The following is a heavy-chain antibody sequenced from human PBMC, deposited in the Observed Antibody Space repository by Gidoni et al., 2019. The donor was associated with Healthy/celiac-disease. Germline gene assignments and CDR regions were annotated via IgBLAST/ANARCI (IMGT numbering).Heavy chain of an antibody. V-gene: IGHV1-18*01. CDR1: GYTFTSYG. D-gene: IGHD3-22*01. CDR2: ISEYNGNT. CDR3: AREGTDDSSGYYYS. J-gene: IGHJ4*02. Sequence: QVHLVQSGAEVKKPGASVQVSCKASGYTFTSYGISWVRQAPGQGLEWMGWISEYNGNTNYAQKLKGRVTMTTDTSTSKAYMELRSLRSDDTAVYYCAREGTDDSSGYYYSWGQGTLVTVSS.